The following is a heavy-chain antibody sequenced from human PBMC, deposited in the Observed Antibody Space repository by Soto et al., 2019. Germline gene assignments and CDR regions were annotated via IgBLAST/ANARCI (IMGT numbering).Heavy chain of an antibody. D-gene: IGHD3-16*01. CDR3: AKDSPVYDY. CDR2: ISAGGDST. Sequence: GGSLRLSCAASGFTFNNYAMSWVRQAPGKGLEWVSLISAGGDSTYWADSVKGRFTISRNNSQNMVFLHMNSLKVEDTAMYYCAKDSPVYDYWGQGTLVTVSS. V-gene: IGHV3-23*01. CDR1: GFTFNNYA. J-gene: IGHJ4*02.